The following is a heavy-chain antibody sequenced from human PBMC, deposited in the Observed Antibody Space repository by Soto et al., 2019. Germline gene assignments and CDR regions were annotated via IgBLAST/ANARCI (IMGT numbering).Heavy chain of an antibody. Sequence: GGSLRLSCAASGFTFSSYAMHWVRQAPGKGLEWVAVISYDGSNKYYADSVKGRFTISRDNSKNTLYLQMNSLRAEDTAVYYCARDLGGGSPAYYFDYWGQGTLVTV. V-gene: IGHV3-30-3*01. CDR3: ARDLGGGSPAYYFDY. CDR2: ISYDGSNK. CDR1: GFTFSSYA. J-gene: IGHJ4*02. D-gene: IGHD3-16*01.